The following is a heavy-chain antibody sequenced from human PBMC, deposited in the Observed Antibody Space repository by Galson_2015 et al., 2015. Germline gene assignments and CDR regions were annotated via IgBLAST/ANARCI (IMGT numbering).Heavy chain of an antibody. V-gene: IGHV3-23*01. CDR1: GFTFSNHA. Sequence: SLRLSCAASGFTFSNHAMSWVRQAPGRGLEWVSMITANGRDTYYADSVKGRFTTSKDNANNVVYLQVNSLRADDTAVYYCAKDHSICGGASCFLMRVWGIGTTVTVSS. D-gene: IGHD2-21*01. J-gene: IGHJ6*04. CDR3: AKDHSICGGASCFLMRV. CDR2: ITANGRDT.